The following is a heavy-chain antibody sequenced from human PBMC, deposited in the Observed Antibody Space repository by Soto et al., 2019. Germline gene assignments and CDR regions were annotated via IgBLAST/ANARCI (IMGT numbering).Heavy chain of an antibody. CDR3: ARDITDIVVVPAATGFLFDY. CDR2: ISSDGSNK. D-gene: IGHD2-2*01. CDR1: GFTFSSYA. J-gene: IGHJ4*01. Sequence: QVQLVESGGGVVQPGRSLRLSCAASGFTFSSYAMHWVRQAPGKGLEWVAVISSDGSNKYYADSVKCRFTISRDNSKNTLYLQMSAQRAEDTAVYYCARDITDIVVVPAATGFLFDYWGHGPLVTVSS. V-gene: IGHV3-30-3*01.